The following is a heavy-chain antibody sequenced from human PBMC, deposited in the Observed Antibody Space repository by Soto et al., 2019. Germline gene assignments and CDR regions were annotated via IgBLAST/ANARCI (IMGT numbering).Heavy chain of an antibody. CDR3: ARGRDGDY. CDR2: ISAHNGNT. J-gene: IGHJ4*02. D-gene: IGHD6-6*01. CDR1: GYAFTTYG. V-gene: IGHV1-18*01. Sequence: QVHLVQSGAEVKKPGASVKVSCKGSGYAFTTYGIIGVRQAPGQGLEWMGWISAHNGNTNYAQKLQGRVTVTRDTSTSTAYMELRSLSSEDTAVYYCARGRDGDYWGQGAMVTVSS.